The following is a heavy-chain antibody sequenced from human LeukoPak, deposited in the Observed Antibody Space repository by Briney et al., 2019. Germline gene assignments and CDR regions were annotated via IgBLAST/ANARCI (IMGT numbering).Heavy chain of an antibody. CDR2: ITTSSLYI. V-gene: IGHV3-21*01. D-gene: IGHD3-22*01. J-gene: IGHJ3*02. Sequence: GGSLRLSCAASGFTFNTYTMNWVRQAPGKGLEWVSSITTSSLYIYYTDSVKGRFTISRDNAKNSLYLQMNSLRAEDTAVYYCARDSQIGQSRSGAFDIWGQGTMVTVSS. CDR1: GFTFNTYT. CDR3: ARDSQIGQSRSGAFDI.